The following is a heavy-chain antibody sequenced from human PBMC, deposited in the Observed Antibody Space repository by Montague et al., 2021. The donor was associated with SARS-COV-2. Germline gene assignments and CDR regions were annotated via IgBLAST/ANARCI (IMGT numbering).Heavy chain of an antibody. CDR2: IYYSGGT. V-gene: IGHV4-61*01. D-gene: IGHD3-3*01. CDR1: RCCVSSRSYY. CDR3: ARDPWRITIFGVVTRYGMDV. Sequence: SETLSLTCTIPRCCVSSRSYYWSWSRQPPRKGLEWIEYIYYSGGTNYNPSLKSRVTISVDTSKNQFSLKLSSVTAADTAVYYCARDPWRITIFGVVTRYGMDVWGQGTTVTVSS. J-gene: IGHJ6*02.